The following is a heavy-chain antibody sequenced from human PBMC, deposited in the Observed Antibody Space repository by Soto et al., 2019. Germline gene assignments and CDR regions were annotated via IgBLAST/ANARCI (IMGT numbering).Heavy chain of an antibody. V-gene: IGHV4-31*03. D-gene: IGHD6-13*01. CDR1: GGSISGGGYY. J-gene: IGHJ5*02. Sequence: QVQLQESGPGLVEPSQTLSLTCTVSGGSISGGGYYWSWIRQHPGKGLEWIGYIHYSGTTYYNPALKSRLTISVDTSTTHFSLKLRSVTAADTAVYYCARAWTATAGGANGFDLWGQGTLVTVSS. CDR2: IHYSGTT. CDR3: ARAWTATAGGANGFDL.